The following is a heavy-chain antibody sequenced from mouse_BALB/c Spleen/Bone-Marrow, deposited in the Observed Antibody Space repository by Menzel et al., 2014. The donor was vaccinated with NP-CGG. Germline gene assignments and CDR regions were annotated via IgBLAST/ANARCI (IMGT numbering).Heavy chain of an antibody. CDR2: IHYSGST. V-gene: IGHV3-1*02. J-gene: IGHJ2*01. CDR1: GYSVTSGYS. D-gene: IGHD1-1*01. CDR3: ARDGSLYYFAY. Sequence: EVQLQQSGPDLVKPSQSLSLPCTVTGYSVTSGYSWHWIRQFPGNKLEWMGYIHYSGSTHYNPSLKSRISITRDTSKNQFFLQLNSVTTEDTATYYCARDGSLYYFAYWGQGTTLTVSS.